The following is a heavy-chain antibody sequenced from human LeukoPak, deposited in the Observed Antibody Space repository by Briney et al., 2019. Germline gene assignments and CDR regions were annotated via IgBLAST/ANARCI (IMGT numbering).Heavy chain of an antibody. CDR3: ARARGNSYFDY. CDR1: GFTFDDYA. CDR2: ISWNSDNI. Sequence: PGRSLRLSCAASGFTFDDYAMHWVRQAPGKGLEWDSGISWNSDNIGYADSVRGRFTISRDNAKNSLYLQMNSLRAEDTALYYCARARGNSYFDYWGQGTLVTVSS. V-gene: IGHV3-9*01. J-gene: IGHJ4*02. D-gene: IGHD1-7*01.